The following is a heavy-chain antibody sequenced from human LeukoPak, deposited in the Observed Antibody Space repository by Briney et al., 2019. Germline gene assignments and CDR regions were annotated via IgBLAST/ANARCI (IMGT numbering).Heavy chain of an antibody. D-gene: IGHD3-3*01. CDR3: ARPRELRFLESGPYDAFDI. CDR2: INHSGST. CDR1: GGSFSGYY. J-gene: IGHJ3*02. Sequence: SETLSLTCAVYGGSFSGYYWSWIRQPPGKGLEWIGEINHSGSTNNNPSLKSRVTISVDTSKNQFSLKLSSVTAADTAVYYCARPRELRFLESGPYDAFDIWGQGTMVTVSS. V-gene: IGHV4-34*01.